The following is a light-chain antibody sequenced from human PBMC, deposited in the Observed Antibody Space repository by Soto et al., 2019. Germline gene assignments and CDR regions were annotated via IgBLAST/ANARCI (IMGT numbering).Light chain of an antibody. J-gene: IGLJ1*01. CDR2: EVS. Sequence: QSVLTQPASVSGSPRQSLTISCTGTSSDVGGYNYVSWYQQHPGKAPKLLIFEVSNRPSGVSDRFSGSKSGNTASLTISGLRAEDEAHYFCSSYTTKTALPHVFGTGTKLTVL. CDR1: SSDVGGYNY. V-gene: IGLV2-14*01. CDR3: SSYTTKTALPHV.